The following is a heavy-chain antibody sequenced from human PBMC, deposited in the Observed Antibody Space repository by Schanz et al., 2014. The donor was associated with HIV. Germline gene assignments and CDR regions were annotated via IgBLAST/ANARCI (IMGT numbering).Heavy chain of an antibody. CDR1: GFSFSSHG. D-gene: IGHD2-21*02. CDR2: INQDKSDK. Sequence: VQLVESGGGVVQPGRSLRLSCAASGFSFSSHGMHWVRQTPGKGLEWVAHINQDKSDKRYLYSVRGRFTVSRDNTKNSLFLQMSSLRAEDTAIYYCVRGDPIGSFWGQGTLVTVSS. J-gene: IGHJ4*02. V-gene: IGHV3-7*01. CDR3: VRGDPIGSF.